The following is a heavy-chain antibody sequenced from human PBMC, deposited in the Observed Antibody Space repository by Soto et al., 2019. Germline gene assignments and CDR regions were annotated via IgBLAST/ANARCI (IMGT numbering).Heavy chain of an antibody. CDR3: ARTMASCEL. CDR2: SYYSGNT. CDR1: CRPIGTDY. Sequence: SQTLSLTCTVACRPIGTDYWNWIRQPSGRGVEWIGYSYYSGNTNYNRSLKSRVTISLDMSKKQFSLKLSSVTAADTAVYYCARTMASCELWAQGTRV. D-gene: IGHD5-12*01. J-gene: IGHJ1*01. V-gene: IGHV4-59*12.